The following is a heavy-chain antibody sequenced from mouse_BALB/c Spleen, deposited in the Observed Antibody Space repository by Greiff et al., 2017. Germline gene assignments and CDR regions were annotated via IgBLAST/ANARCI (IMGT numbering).Heavy chain of an antibody. D-gene: IGHD1-2*01. CDR1: GYTFTDYA. J-gene: IGHJ4*01. CDR3: ASTTTATGAMDY. CDR2: ISTYYGNT. V-gene: IGHV1-67*01. Sequence: VKLQQSGPELVRPGVSVKISCKGSGYTFTDYAMHWVKQSHAKSLEWIGVISTYYGNTNYNQKFKGKATMTVDKSSSTAYMELARLTSEDSAIYYCASTTTATGAMDYWGQGTSVTVSS.